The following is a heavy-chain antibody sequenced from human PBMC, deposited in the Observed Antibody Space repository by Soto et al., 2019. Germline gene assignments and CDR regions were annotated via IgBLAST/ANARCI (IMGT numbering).Heavy chain of an antibody. J-gene: IGHJ4*02. CDR2: IYYGGST. CDR3: ARLTGYCSGGSCYSGSHFDY. Sequence: SETLSLTCPVSGGSISSSTYYWGWIRQPPGKGLEWIASIYYGGSTFYNPSLRSRITISVDTSKNQFSLNLNSVTAADTAVYYCARLTGYCSGGSCYSGSHFDYWGQGTLVTVSS. D-gene: IGHD2-15*01. V-gene: IGHV4-39*01. CDR1: GGSISSSTYY.